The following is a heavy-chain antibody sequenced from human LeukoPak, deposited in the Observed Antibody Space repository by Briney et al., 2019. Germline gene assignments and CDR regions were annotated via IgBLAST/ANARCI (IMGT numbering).Heavy chain of an antibody. J-gene: IGHJ6*03. CDR1: GFTFSNSG. D-gene: IGHD1-26*01. Sequence: GGSLRLSCAASGFTFSNSGMHWVRQAPGKGLEWVAFIRYDGSNKYHADSVKGRFTISRDNSKNTLYLQMNSLRAEDTAVYYCAKEATGAKGHAMDVWGKGTTVTVSS. V-gene: IGHV3-30*02. CDR3: AKEATGAKGHAMDV. CDR2: IRYDGSNK.